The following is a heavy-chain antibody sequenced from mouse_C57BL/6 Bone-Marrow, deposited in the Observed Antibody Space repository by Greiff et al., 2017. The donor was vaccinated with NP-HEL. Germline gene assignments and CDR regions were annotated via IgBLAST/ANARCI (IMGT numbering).Heavy chain of an antibody. J-gene: IGHJ4*01. CDR2: INPNNGGT. CDR1: GYTFTDYN. D-gene: IGHD1-1*01. CDR3: ARLITTGVADYAMDY. V-gene: IGHV1-22*01. Sequence: VQLQQSGPELVKPGASVTMSCKASGYTFTDYNMHWVKQSHGKSLEWIGYINPNNGGTSYNQKFKGKATLTVNKSSSTAYMELRSLTSEDSAVYYCARLITTGVADYAMDYWGQGTSVTVSS.